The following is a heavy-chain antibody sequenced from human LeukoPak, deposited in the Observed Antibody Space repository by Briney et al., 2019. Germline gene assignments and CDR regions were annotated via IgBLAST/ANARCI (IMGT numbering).Heavy chain of an antibody. D-gene: IGHD6-13*01. Sequence: GGSLRLSCAASGFTFSSYGMHWVRQAPGKGLEWVSYISSSSSTIYYADSVKGRFTISRDNAKNSLYLQMNSLRAEDTAVYYCAREGIAAAGTSFDYWGQGTLVTVSS. CDR2: ISSSSSTI. V-gene: IGHV3-48*01. CDR3: AREGIAAAGTSFDY. J-gene: IGHJ4*02. CDR1: GFTFSSYG.